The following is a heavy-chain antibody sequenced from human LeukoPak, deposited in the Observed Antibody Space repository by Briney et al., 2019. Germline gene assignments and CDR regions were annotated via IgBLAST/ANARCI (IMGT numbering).Heavy chain of an antibody. V-gene: IGHV4-4*07. Sequence: SETLSVTCTVSGGSISSYYWSWIRQPAGKGLESIGRIYTSVSTNYNPSLKSRVTMSADTSKNSFSLKVTSVTAADTAVYYCARESAAGTFEWFDPWGQGTLVTVSS. CDR1: GGSISSYY. CDR3: ARESAAGTFEWFDP. J-gene: IGHJ5*02. D-gene: IGHD1/OR15-1a*01. CDR2: IYTSVST.